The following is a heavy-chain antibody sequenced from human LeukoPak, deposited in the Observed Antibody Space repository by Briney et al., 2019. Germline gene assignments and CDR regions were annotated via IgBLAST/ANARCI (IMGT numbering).Heavy chain of an antibody. CDR1: GYTLTAYY. CDR3: ARDKGTLGGDS. J-gene: IGHJ4*02. D-gene: IGHD3-16*01. Sequence: ASVKVSCKASGYTLTAYYIHWVRQAPGQGHEWMGLINPNSGGTNYAQKFQGRVTMTSDASISTAYMELSKLTSDDTAVYYCARDKGTLGGDSWGPGTLVAVSS. CDR2: INPNSGGT. V-gene: IGHV1-2*02.